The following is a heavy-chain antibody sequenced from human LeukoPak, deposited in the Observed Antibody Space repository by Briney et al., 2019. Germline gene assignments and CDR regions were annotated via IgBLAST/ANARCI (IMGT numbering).Heavy chain of an antibody. CDR2: INYGGDT. V-gene: IGHV4-34*01. Sequence: SETLSLTCGVDGGSFSGYDWSWVRQPPGKGLEWIGEINYGGDTDYNPSLKSRVTISVDTSKNQFSLKVRSVTAADTAVYFCARGLGWKVTPMGLFYMDVWGEGATVTVSS. CDR3: ARGLGWKVTPMGLFYMDV. D-gene: IGHD1-1*01. J-gene: IGHJ6*03. CDR1: GGSFSGYD.